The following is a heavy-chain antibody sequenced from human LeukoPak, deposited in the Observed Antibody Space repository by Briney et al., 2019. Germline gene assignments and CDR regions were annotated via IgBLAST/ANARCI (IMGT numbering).Heavy chain of an antibody. CDR2: ISSSSSYI. J-gene: IGHJ5*02. V-gene: IGHV3-21*01. CDR1: GFTFSSYS. Sequence: GGSLRLSCAASGFTFSSYSTNWVRQAPGKGLEWVSSISSSSSYIYYADSVKGRFTISRDNAKNSLYLQMNSLRAEDTAVYYCARRALAARPGSNWFDPWGQGTLVTVSS. CDR3: ARRALAARPGSNWFDP. D-gene: IGHD6-6*01.